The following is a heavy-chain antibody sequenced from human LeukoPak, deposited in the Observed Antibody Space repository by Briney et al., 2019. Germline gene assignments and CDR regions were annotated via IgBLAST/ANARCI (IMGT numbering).Heavy chain of an antibody. D-gene: IGHD2-8*01. Sequence: GGSLRLSCAASGFTFSNAWMSWARQAPGKGLEWVGRIKSKTDGGTTDYAAPVKGRFTISRDDSKNTLYLQMNSLKTEDTAVYYCTTDMYYRPIDYWGQGTLVTVSS. CDR1: GFTFSNAW. J-gene: IGHJ4*02. CDR3: TTDMYYRPIDY. CDR2: IKSKTDGGTT. V-gene: IGHV3-15*01.